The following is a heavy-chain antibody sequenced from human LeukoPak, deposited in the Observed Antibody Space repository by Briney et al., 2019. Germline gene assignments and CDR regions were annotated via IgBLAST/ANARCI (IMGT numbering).Heavy chain of an antibody. Sequence: SETLSLTCPVSGVSISNYYYWTWIRQPPGKGLEWIGYVYYTGSTNFNPSLKSRVTMSLDTSRNQFSLKLTSLTAADTAVYYCARGAMATTPFFDYWGQGTLVTVSS. CDR2: VYYTGST. J-gene: IGHJ4*02. V-gene: IGHV4-59*01. CDR3: ARGAMATTPFFDY. D-gene: IGHD5-24*01. CDR1: GVSISNYY.